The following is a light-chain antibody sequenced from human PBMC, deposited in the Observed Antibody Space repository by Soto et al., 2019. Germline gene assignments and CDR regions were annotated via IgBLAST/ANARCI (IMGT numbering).Light chain of an antibody. CDR1: EGLEYSDGDTY. CDR2: KVS. V-gene: IGKV2-30*01. CDR3: MQATHWPRT. Sequence: DVVLTQSPLSLPVTLGQPASISCRSSEGLEYSDGDTYLTWFQQRPGQSPRRLIYKVSRRVSGVPDRFSGSDSGTEFTLKIRRVEAEDIAFYYCMQATHWPRTFGQGTKLEIK. J-gene: IGKJ2*01.